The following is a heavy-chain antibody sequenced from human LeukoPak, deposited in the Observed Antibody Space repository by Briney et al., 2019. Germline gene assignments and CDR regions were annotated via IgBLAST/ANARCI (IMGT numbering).Heavy chain of an antibody. CDR1: GGTFSSYA. CDR3: ARTSYDYVWGSYRLFDY. J-gene: IGHJ4*02. D-gene: IGHD3-16*02. V-gene: IGHV1-69*13. Sequence: SVKVSCKASGGTFSSYAISWVRQAPGQGHEWMGGIIPIFGTANYAQKFQGRVTITADESTSTAYMELSSLRSEDTAVYYCARTSYDYVWGSYRLFDYWGQGTLVTVSS. CDR2: IIPIFGTA.